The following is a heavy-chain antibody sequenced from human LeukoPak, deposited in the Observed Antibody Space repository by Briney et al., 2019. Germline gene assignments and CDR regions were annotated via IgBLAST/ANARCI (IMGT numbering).Heavy chain of an antibody. V-gene: IGHV1-18*01. CDR1: DYTFTSYG. CDR2: ISADNGNT. CDR3: ARDGYLDY. J-gene: IGHJ4*02. Sequence: ASVKVSCKASDYTFTSYGIAWVRQAPGQGLKWMGWISADNGNTNYAQNLQGRVTMTTDTSTNTAYMELRSLTSDDTAVYYCARDGYLDYWGQGTLVTVSS.